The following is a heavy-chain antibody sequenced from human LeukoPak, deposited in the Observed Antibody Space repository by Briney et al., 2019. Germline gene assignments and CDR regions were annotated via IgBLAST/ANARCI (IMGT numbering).Heavy chain of an antibody. CDR1: GFTFSDYY. V-gene: IGHV3-11*01. CDR2: ISSSGSTI. J-gene: IGHJ4*02. CDR3: ARDLLYCSGGSCYHDY. D-gene: IGHD2-15*01. Sequence: GGSLRLSCAASGFTFSDYYMSWIRQAPGKGLEWVSYISSSGSTIYYADSVKGRFTISRDNAKNSLYLQMNSLRAEDTAVYYCARDLLYCSGGSCYHDYWGQGTLVTVSS.